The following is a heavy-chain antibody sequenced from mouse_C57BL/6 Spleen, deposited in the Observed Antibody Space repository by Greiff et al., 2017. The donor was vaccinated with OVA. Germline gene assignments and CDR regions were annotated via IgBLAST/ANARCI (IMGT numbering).Heavy chain of an antibody. D-gene: IGHD3-2*02. Sequence: QVQLQQSGAELMQPGASVKLSCKATGYTFTGYWIEWVKQRPGHGLEWIGEILPGSGSTNYNEKFKGKATFTADTSSNTAYMQLSSLTTEDSAIYYCARVGALRLPSFAYWGQGTLVTVSA. V-gene: IGHV1-9*01. CDR3: ARVGALRLPSFAY. J-gene: IGHJ3*01. CDR1: GYTFTGYW. CDR2: ILPGSGST.